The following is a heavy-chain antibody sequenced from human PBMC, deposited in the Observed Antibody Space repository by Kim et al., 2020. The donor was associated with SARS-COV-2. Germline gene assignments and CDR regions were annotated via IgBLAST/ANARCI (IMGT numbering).Heavy chain of an antibody. CDR2: IKQDGSEK. V-gene: IGHV3-7*03. J-gene: IGHJ6*02. D-gene: IGHD6-13*01. CDR3: ARDPPLVYYYYYGMDV. CDR1: GFTFSSYW. Sequence: GGSLRLSCAASGFTFSSYWMSWVRQAPGKGLEWVANIKQDGSEKYYVDSVKGRFTISRDNAKNSLYLQMNSLRAEDTAVYYCARDPPLVYYYYYGMDVWGQGTTVTVSS.